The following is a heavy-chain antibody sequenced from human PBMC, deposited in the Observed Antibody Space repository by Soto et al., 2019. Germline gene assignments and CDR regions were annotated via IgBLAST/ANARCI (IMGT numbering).Heavy chain of an antibody. J-gene: IGHJ4*02. D-gene: IGHD6-13*01. V-gene: IGHV3-23*01. CDR1: GFTFSIYA. CDR2: ISGSGGST. CDR3: AKATRGGAATLIRDY. Sequence: EVQLLESGGGLVQPGGSLRLSCAAAGFTFSIYAMSWVRQAPGKWLEWVSAISGSGGSTYYADSVKGRFTISRDNSKNTLYLQRNSLRADDTAVYYCAKATRGGAATLIRDYWGQGTLVTVSS.